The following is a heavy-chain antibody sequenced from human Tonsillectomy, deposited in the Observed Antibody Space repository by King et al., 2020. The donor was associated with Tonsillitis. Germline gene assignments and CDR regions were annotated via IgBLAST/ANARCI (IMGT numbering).Heavy chain of an antibody. Sequence: QLVESGPEVKKPGTSVKVSCKASGFTFTSSAMQWVRQARGQRLEWIGWIVVGSGNTNYAQKFQERVTITRDMSTSTAYMELSSLRSEDTAVYYCAAAGPPWSSGAFDIWGQGTMVTVSS. D-gene: IGHD1-26*01. J-gene: IGHJ3*02. V-gene: IGHV1-58*02. CDR2: IVVGSGNT. CDR3: AAAGPPWSSGAFDI. CDR1: GFTFTSSA.